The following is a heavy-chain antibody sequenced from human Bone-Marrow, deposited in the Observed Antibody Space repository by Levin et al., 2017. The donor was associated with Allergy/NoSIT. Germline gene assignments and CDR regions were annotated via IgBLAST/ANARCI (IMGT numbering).Heavy chain of an antibody. Sequence: PSEALSLTCAVSGGFISSNSFSWNWIRQPPGKGLEWIGYIYPSGGAHYNPSLKSRVTVSVDRSKNQFSLRLTSVTAADTALYYCARANVVINYFDPWGQGTLVTVSP. V-gene: IGHV4-30-2*01. J-gene: IGHJ5*02. CDR3: ARANVVINYFDP. CDR2: IYPSGGA. D-gene: IGHD4-11*01. CDR1: GGFISSNSFS.